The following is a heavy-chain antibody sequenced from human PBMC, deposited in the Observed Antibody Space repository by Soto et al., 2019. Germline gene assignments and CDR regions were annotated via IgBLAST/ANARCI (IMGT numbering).Heavy chain of an antibody. D-gene: IGHD4-17*01. V-gene: IGHV3-11*04. CDR1: GFTFSDYY. CDR2: ISSSSSTI. J-gene: IGHJ4*02. CDR3: ARDFDADYGEDY. Sequence: GGSLRLSCAASGFTFSDYYIHWIRRAPGKGLEWISYISSSSSTIYYADSVKGRFTISRDNAKNSLYLQMNSLRDEDTAVYYCARDFDADYGEDYWGQGTLVTVSS.